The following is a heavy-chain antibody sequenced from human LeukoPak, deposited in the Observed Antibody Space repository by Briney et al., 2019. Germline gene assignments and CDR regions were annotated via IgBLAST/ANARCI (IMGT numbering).Heavy chain of an antibody. D-gene: IGHD2-2*01. CDR1: GGSISSHY. V-gene: IGHV4-59*11. Sequence: PSETLSLTCTVSGGSISSHYWSWIRQPPGKGLEWIGYIYYSGSTNYSLSLKSRVTMSVDTSRKQISLNLTSVTAADTAVYYCARGYCSSTGCIRVGAFDIWGQGTVVTVSS. J-gene: IGHJ3*02. CDR3: ARGYCSSTGCIRVGAFDI. CDR2: IYYSGST.